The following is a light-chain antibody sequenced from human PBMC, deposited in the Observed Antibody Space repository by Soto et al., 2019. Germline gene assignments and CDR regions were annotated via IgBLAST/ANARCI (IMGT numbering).Light chain of an antibody. Sequence: QSALTQPASVSGSPGQSITISCTGTSSDVGGYNYVSWYQQHPAKAPRLMIYEVSNRPSGVSNRFSGSKSGNTASLTISGLQAEDEADYYCSSYTSTNTLVFGTGTKLTVL. CDR3: SSYTSTNTLV. J-gene: IGLJ1*01. V-gene: IGLV2-14*01. CDR1: SSDVGGYNY. CDR2: EVS.